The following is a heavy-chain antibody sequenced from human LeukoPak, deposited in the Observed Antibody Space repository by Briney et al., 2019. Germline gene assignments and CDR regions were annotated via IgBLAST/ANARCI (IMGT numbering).Heavy chain of an antibody. CDR2: IKTQSDAERT. D-gene: IGHD3-16*01. J-gene: IGHJ4*02. V-gene: IGHV3-15*01. CDR1: GFTFSKAW. CDR3: EGDYEYFDS. Sequence: GGSLRLSCAASGFTFSKAWMSWARQAPGKGLEWVGRIKTQSDAERTDYAAPVKGRFIISRDDSKNTVFLQMSSLKIEDTAVYYCEGDYEYFDSWGQGTLVTVPS.